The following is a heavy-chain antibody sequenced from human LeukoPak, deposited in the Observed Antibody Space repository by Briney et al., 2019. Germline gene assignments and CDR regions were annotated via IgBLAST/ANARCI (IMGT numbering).Heavy chain of an antibody. CDR2: IKYDGTME. V-gene: IGHV3-7*03. CDR3: ARVRYGDYAVSYFDY. Sequence: GGSLRLSCVASRFTFSTSWMTWIRQALGKGLEFVAGIKYDGTMESYVDSVNGRFTISRDNAKNSLYLQMNSLRVDDTAVYYCARVRYGDYAVSYFDYWGQGTLVTVSS. CDR1: RFTFSTSW. J-gene: IGHJ4*02. D-gene: IGHD4-17*01.